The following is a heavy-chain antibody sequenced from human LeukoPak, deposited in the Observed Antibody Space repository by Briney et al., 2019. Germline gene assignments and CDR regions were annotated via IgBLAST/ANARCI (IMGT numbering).Heavy chain of an antibody. Sequence: PSETLSLTCAVYGGSFSGYYWSWIRQPPGKGLEWIGEINHSGSTNYNPSLKSRVTISVDTSKNQFSLKVNSVTAADTAVYYCARHPFSDGFDIWGQGTMVTVSS. CDR1: GGSFSGYY. J-gene: IGHJ3*02. V-gene: IGHV4-34*01. CDR3: ARHPFSDGFDI. CDR2: INHSGST.